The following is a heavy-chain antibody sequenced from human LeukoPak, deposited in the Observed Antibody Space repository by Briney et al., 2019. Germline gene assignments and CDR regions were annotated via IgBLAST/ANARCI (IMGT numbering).Heavy chain of an antibody. J-gene: IGHJ4*02. CDR3: ARALGRPRDY. D-gene: IGHD7-27*01. CDR2: INHSGST. V-gene: IGHV4-34*01. Sequence: PSETLSLTCAVYGGSFSGYYWSWIRQPPGKGLEWIGEINHSGSTNYNPSLKSRVTISVDTSKNQFSLKLSSVTAADTAVYYCARALGRPRDYWGQGTLVTVA. CDR1: GGSFSGYY.